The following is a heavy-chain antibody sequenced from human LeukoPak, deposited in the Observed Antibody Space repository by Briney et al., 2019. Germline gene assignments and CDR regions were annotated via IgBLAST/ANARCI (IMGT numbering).Heavy chain of an antibody. Sequence: GGSLRLSCAASEFTFSSYAMSWVRQAPGKGLEWVSAISGSGGSTYYADSVKGRFTISRDNSKNTLYLQMNSLRAEDTAVYYCAKGGVIVGPTTDFDYWGQGTLVTVSS. D-gene: IGHD1-26*01. CDR1: EFTFSSYA. CDR2: ISGSGGST. J-gene: IGHJ4*02. CDR3: AKGGVIVGPTTDFDY. V-gene: IGHV3-23*01.